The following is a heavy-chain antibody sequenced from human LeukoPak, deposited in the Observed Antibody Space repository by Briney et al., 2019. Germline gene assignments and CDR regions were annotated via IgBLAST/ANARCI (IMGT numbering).Heavy chain of an antibody. CDR1: GFTFDDYG. D-gene: IGHD2-2*01. CDR2: IHWNGGST. J-gene: IGHJ4*02. V-gene: IGHV3-20*04. Sequence: GGSLRLSCAASGFTFDDYGMSWVCHAPGKGLGWVSGIHWNGGSTGYADSVNDRFPFSRYNAKNFLYLQMNSLRAEATALYYCARSFYQPVDYWGQGTLVIVSS. CDR3: ARSFYQPVDY.